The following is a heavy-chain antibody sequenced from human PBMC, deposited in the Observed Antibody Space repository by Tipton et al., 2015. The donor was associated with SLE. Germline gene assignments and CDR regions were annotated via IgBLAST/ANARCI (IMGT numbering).Heavy chain of an antibody. CDR2: ISSAGST. D-gene: IGHD5-12*01. J-gene: IGHJ5*02. Sequence: TLSLTCSVSGGSLTSNSHYWGWIRQPPGKGLEWSGSISSAGSTYYNPSLKSRITISVDTSKNQFSLNLTSVTAADTAVYYCARRVLISGFDPWGQGMLVTVSS. CDR3: ARRVLISGFDP. CDR1: GGSLTSNSHY. V-gene: IGHV4-39*07.